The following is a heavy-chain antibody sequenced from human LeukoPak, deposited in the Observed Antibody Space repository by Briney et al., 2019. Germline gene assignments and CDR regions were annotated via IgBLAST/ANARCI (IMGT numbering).Heavy chain of an antibody. V-gene: IGHV3-33*01. CDR1: GFTFSSCG. CDR3: ARALYCSSTSCYAIGYYYYGMDV. CDR2: IWYDGRNK. Sequence: GGSLRLSCAASGFTFSSCGMHWVRQAPVKGLEWVSVIWYDGRNKYYADSVKGRFTISRDNSKNTLYLQMNSLRAEDTAVYYCARALYCSSTSCYAIGYYYYGMDVWGQGTTVTVSS. D-gene: IGHD2-2*01. J-gene: IGHJ6*02.